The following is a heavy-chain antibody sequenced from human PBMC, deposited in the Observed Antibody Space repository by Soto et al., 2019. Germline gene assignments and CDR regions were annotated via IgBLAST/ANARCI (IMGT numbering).Heavy chain of an antibody. J-gene: IGHJ5*02. V-gene: IGHV1-69*01. Sequence: QVQLVQSGAEVKKPGSSVKVSCKASGGTFSSYAISWVRQAPGQGLEWMGGIIPIFGTANYAQKFQGRVTITGDESTSTAYRELSSLRSEDTAVYYCASRDYGCNSVSWFDPWGQGTLVTVSS. CDR1: GGTFSSYA. D-gene: IGHD4-17*01. CDR3: ASRDYGCNSVSWFDP. CDR2: IIPIFGTA.